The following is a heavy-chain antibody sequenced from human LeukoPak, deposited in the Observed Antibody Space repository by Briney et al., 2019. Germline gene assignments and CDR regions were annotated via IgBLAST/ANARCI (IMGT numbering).Heavy chain of an antibody. CDR3: ARSPPPGATAFGVVDY. CDR2: IYYSGST. V-gene: IGHV4-39*01. CDR1: GGSISGSSYY. Sequence: KSSETLSLTYTVSGGSISGSSYYWGWIRQPPGKGLEWIGSIYYSGSTYYNPSLKSRVTISVDTSKNQFSLKLNSVTAADTAVYYCARSPPPGATAFGVVDYWGQGTLVTVSS. D-gene: IGHD3-16*01. J-gene: IGHJ4*02.